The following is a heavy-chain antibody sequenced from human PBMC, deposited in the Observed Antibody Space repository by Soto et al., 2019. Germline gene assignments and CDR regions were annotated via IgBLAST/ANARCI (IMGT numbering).Heavy chain of an antibody. D-gene: IGHD1-26*01. CDR3: AGDGVGATVFFGYFDY. CDR1: GIIFTGYG. CDR2: IRYDGSNI. J-gene: IGHJ4*02. Sequence: QVQLVESGGGVVQPGGSLRLSCAVSGIIFTGYGMHWVRQAPGKGLEWVAVIRYDGSNIYYADSVKGRFTIARDNSTNTLYLQMNSLRAGDTAVYYCAGDGVGATVFFGYFDYWGQGGLVTVSS. V-gene: IGHV3-33*01.